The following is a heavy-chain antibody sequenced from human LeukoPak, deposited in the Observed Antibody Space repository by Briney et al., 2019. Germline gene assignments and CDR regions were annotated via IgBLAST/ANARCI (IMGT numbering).Heavy chain of an antibody. D-gene: IGHD2-8*02. CDR1: GYTFTNYA. CDR2: INAGNGNT. Sequence: GASVKVSCKASGYTFTNYALHWVRQAPGQGLEWMGWINAGNGNTKYSQKFQGRVTITRDTSASTAYMELSSLRSEDTAVYYCARDWWSKAFEYWGQGTLVTVSS. V-gene: IGHV1-3*01. CDR3: ARDWWSKAFEY. J-gene: IGHJ4*02.